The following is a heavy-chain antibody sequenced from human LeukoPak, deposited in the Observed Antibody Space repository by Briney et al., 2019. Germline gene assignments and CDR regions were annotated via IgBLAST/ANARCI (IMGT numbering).Heavy chain of an antibody. CDR3: ARMYYYYGMDV. CDR2: IYYSGST. CDR1: GGSISSYY. Sequence: PSETLSLTCTVSGGSISSYYWSWIRQPPGKGLEWIGYIYYSGSTNYNPSLKSRVTISVDTSKNQFSLKLSSVTAADTAVYYCARMYYYYGMDVWGQGTTVIVSS. V-gene: IGHV4-59*01. J-gene: IGHJ6*02.